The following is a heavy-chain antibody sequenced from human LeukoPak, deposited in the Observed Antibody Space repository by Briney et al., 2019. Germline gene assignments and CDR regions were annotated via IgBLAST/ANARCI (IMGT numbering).Heavy chain of an antibody. CDR2: IKQDGSEK. D-gene: IGHD7-27*01. J-gene: IGHJ6*03. CDR3: ARDEANWGFYYYYYMDV. CDR1: GFTFSSYS. Sequence: GGSLRLSCAASGFTFSSYSMNWVRQAPGKGLEWVANIKQDGSEKYYVDSVKGRFTISRDNAKNSLYLQMNSLRAEDTAVYYCARDEANWGFYYYYYMDVWGKGTTVTVSS. V-gene: IGHV3-7*01.